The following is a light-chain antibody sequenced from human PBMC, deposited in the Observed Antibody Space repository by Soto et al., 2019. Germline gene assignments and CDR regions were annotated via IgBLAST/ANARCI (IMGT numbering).Light chain of an antibody. CDR1: QSVFFTSNSENY. CDR2: WAS. J-gene: IGKJ2*01. CDR3: QQFYATPYT. V-gene: IGKV4-1*01. Sequence: DIVLTQSPDSLAVSLGERAPINCKSSQSVFFTSNSENYLTWYQQKPGQPPKLLIYWASTRESGVPDRFSGSGSGTDFSLTISGLQAEDVAVYYCQQFYATPYTFGQGTKLEIK.